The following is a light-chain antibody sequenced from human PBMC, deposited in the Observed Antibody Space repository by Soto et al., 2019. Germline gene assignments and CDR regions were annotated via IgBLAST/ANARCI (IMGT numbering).Light chain of an antibody. Sequence: EIVMTQSPATLSVSPGERATLSCRASQSVSSTLAWYQQKPGQAPRLLIYGASTRATGIPARFSGSGAGTEFTLTISSLQSEDIATYYCQQYDNLPFTFGPGTKVDIK. V-gene: IGKV3-15*01. J-gene: IGKJ3*01. CDR3: QQYDNLPFT. CDR2: GAS. CDR1: QSVSST.